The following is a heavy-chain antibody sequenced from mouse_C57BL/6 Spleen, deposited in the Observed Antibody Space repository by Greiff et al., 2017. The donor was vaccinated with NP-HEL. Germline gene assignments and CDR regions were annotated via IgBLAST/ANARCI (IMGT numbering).Heavy chain of an antibody. J-gene: IGHJ2*01. V-gene: IGHV1-85*01. CDR2: IYPRDGST. Sequence: VQLQPSGPELVKPGASVKLSCTASGYTFTSYDINWVKQRPGQGLEWIGWIYPRDGSTKYNEKFKGKATLTVDTSSSTAYMELHSLTSEDSAVYFCARGVYFDYWGQGTTLTVSS. CDR1: GYTFTSYD. CDR3: ARGVYFDY.